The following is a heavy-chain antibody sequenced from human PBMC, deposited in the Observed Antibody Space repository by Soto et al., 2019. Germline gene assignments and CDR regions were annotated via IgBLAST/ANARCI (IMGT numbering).Heavy chain of an antibody. Sequence: GGSLRLSCAASGFTFSSYSMNWVRQAPGKGLEWVSAISGSGGSTYYADTVKGRFTISRDNSKNTLYLQMNRLRAEDTALYYCAKASSSSWYRGNWFDPWGQGTLVTVSS. V-gene: IGHV3-23*01. CDR2: ISGSGGST. J-gene: IGHJ5*02. CDR1: GFTFSSYS. CDR3: AKASSSSWYRGNWFDP. D-gene: IGHD6-13*01.